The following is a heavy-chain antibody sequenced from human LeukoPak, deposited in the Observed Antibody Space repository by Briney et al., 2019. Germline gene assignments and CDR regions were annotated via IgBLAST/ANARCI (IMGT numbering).Heavy chain of an antibody. CDR3: ARGRCDSSPPDS. Sequence: GASVKVSCKASGYTFSNYGISWVRQAPGQGLEWMGWISAYNGNTNYAQKFQGRVTMTADTSTTTGYMELRSLRSDDTAVYYCARGRCDSSPPDSWGQGTLVTVSS. D-gene: IGHD3-22*01. CDR2: ISAYNGNT. V-gene: IGHV1-18*01. J-gene: IGHJ4*02. CDR1: GYTFSNYG.